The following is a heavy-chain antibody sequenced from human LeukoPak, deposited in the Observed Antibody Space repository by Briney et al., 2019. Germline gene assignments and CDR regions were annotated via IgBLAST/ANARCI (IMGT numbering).Heavy chain of an antibody. V-gene: IGHV3-21*01. CDR3: ARGMGTIPPHRIFDY. CDR1: GFTFSSYS. Sequence: PGGSLRLSCAASGFTFSSYSMNWVRQAPGKGLEWVSSISSSSSYIYYADSVKGRFTISRDNAKNSLYLQMNSLRAEDTAVYYCARGMGTIPPHRIFDYWGQGTLVTVSS. CDR2: ISSSSSYI. D-gene: IGHD1-7*01. J-gene: IGHJ4*02.